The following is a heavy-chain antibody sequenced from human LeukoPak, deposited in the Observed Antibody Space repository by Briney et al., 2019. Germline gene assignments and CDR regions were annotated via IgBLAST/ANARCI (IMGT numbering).Heavy chain of an antibody. Sequence: PGGSLRLSRAASGFTVSSNYMSWVRQAPGKGLEWVSVIYSGGSTYYADSVKGRFTISRDNSKNTLYLQMNSLRAEDTAVYYCARVVVVPAASLLYYYYYYYMDVWGKGTTVTISS. J-gene: IGHJ6*03. CDR2: IYSGGST. D-gene: IGHD2-2*01. CDR3: ARVVVVPAASLLYYYYYYYMDV. CDR1: GFTVSSNY. V-gene: IGHV3-53*01.